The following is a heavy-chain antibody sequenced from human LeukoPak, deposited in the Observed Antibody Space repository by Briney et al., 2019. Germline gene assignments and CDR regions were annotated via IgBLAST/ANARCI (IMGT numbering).Heavy chain of an antibody. D-gene: IGHD3-22*01. J-gene: IGHJ4*02. Sequence: GASVKVSCKASGGTFSSYAISWVRQAPGQGLEWMGGIIPIFGTANYAQKFQGRVTITTDESTSTAYMELSSLRSEDTAVYYCARAPHSWFDYYDSSGYNFDYWGQGTLVTVSS. V-gene: IGHV1-69*05. CDR3: ARAPHSWFDYYDSSGYNFDY. CDR1: GGTFSSYA. CDR2: IIPIFGTA.